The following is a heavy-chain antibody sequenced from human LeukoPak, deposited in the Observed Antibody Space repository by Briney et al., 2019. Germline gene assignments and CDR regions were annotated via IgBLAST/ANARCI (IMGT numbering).Heavy chain of an antibody. CDR1: GFTFSSYW. J-gene: IGHJ4*02. Sequence: GGSLRLSCAASGFTFSSYWMHWVRQAPGKGLVWVSGINSDGSSTSYADSVKGRFTISRDNAKNTLYLQMNSLRAEDTAVYYCARAAEYGSGSYYRPYFDYWGQGTLVTVSS. CDR2: INSDGSST. V-gene: IGHV3-74*01. CDR3: ARAAEYGSGSYYRPYFDY. D-gene: IGHD3-10*01.